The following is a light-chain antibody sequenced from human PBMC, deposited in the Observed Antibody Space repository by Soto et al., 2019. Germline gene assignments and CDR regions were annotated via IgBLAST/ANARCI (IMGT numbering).Light chain of an antibody. CDR2: DAS. V-gene: IGKV1-5*01. J-gene: IGKJ2*01. CDR3: QQYTRYPYT. CDR1: QSLDQW. Sequence: DIQMTQSPSTLSASVGDRVSISCRASQSLDQWLAWYQQKPGEAPKLLVSDASNLESGVSSRFTGSGSGTEFTLTISSLQPDDFATYYCQQYTRYPYTFGQGTKLEI.